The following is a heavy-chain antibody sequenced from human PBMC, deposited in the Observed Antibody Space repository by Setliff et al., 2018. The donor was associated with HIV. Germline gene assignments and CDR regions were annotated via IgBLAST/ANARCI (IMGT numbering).Heavy chain of an antibody. CDR1: GDSINSRPYY. Sequence: PSETLSLTCSVSGDSINSRPYYYGWLRQPPGKGLEWIGDISQTRSTNYDPSLKSRVTISLDTSKNQLSLKLTSVSAADTAVYYCARGRLRTVTSLIKKRASYTWLDPWGQGTLVTVSS. D-gene: IGHD3-16*01. CDR3: ARGRLRTVTSLIKKRASYTWLDP. J-gene: IGHJ5*02. V-gene: IGHV4-39*07. CDR2: ISQTRST.